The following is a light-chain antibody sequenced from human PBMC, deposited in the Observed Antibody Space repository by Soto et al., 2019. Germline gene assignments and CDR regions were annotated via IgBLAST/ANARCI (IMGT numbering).Light chain of an antibody. CDR2: RNN. CDR1: SSNIGSNY. Sequence: QSVLTQPHSASGTPGHRVTISCSGSSSNIGSNYVYCYQQLPGTAPKLLIYRNNQRPSGVPDRFSGSKSGTSASLAISGLRSEDEADYYCAAWDDSLSGVVFGGGTKVTVL. J-gene: IGLJ2*01. V-gene: IGLV1-47*01. CDR3: AAWDDSLSGVV.